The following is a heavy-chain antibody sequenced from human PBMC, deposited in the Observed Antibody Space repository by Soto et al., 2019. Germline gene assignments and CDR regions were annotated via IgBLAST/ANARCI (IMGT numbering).Heavy chain of an antibody. CDR1: GGFISPLH. J-gene: IGHJ4*02. CDR2: IHYSGST. V-gene: IGHV4-59*01. Sequence: SETPSRTCTVSGGFISPLHWSWIRQPPGKGLEWIGYIHYSGSTNYNPSLESRATIPADTSKNQFSLKLSSGTAADTAVYYCARSMDVTLTEVDRDEIFDSRGQGTQVPGSA. CDR3: ARSMDVTLTEVDRDEIFDS. D-gene: IGHD3-22*01.